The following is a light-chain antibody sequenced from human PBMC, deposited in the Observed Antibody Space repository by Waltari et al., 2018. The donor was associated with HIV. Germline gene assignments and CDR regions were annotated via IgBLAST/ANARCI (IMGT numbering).Light chain of an antibody. CDR1: SSDVGGYNC. CDR2: EVS. V-gene: IGLV2-8*01. J-gene: IGLJ2*01. Sequence: QSALTQPPSASGSPGQSVTISCTGTSSDVGGYNCVSWYQQHPGKAPKLMIYEVSKRPSGVPDRFSGSKSGNTASLTVSGLQAEDEADYYCSSYAGSNIYVVFGGGTKLTVL. CDR3: SSYAGSNIYVV.